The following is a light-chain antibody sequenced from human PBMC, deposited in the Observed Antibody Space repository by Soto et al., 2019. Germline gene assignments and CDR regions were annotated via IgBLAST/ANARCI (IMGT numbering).Light chain of an antibody. CDR3: QSYDSSNHDVV. CDR1: SGSIADNY. CDR2: EDN. J-gene: IGLJ2*01. Sequence: NFMLTQPHSVSASPGKTVTISCTRSSGSIADNYVQWYQQRPGSSPTTVIYEDNQRPSGVPDRFSGSIDSSSNSASLTISGLKTEDEADYYCQSYDSSNHDVVFGGGTKLTVL. V-gene: IGLV6-57*01.